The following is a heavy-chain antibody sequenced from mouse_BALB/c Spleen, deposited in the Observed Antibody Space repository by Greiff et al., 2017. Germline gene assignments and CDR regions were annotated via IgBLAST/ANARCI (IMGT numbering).Heavy chain of an antibody. CDR3: ARRDYYGSSPFDY. Sequence: QVQLQQSGAELVRPGSSVKISCKASGYAFSSYWMNWVKQRPGQGLEWIGQIYPGDGDTNYNGKFKGKATLTADKSSSTAYMQLSSLTSEDSAVYFCARRDYYGSSPFDYWGQGTTLTVSS. CDR2: IYPGDGDT. J-gene: IGHJ2*01. V-gene: IGHV1-80*01. CDR1: GYAFSSYW. D-gene: IGHD1-1*01.